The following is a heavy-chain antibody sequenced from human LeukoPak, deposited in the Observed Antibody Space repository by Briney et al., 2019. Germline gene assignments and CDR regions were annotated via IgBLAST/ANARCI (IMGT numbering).Heavy chain of an antibody. CDR1: GFTFSNYW. Sequence: GGSLRLSCAASGFTFSNYWMHWVRQAPGKGPVWVSRIKSDGSSARFADSVKGRFTISRDNAKNTLYLQMNSLRAEDTAVYYCARGFGDFYTFNIWGQGTMVTVSS. V-gene: IGHV3-74*01. CDR2: IKSDGSSA. CDR3: ARGFGDFYTFNI. J-gene: IGHJ3*02. D-gene: IGHD4-17*01.